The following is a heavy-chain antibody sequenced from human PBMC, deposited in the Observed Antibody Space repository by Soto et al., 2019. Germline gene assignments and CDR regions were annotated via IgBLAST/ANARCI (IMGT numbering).Heavy chain of an antibody. D-gene: IGHD2-15*01. V-gene: IGHV3-21*01. CDR3: ARDRGYCSGGSCYPNDY. CDR2: ISSSSSYI. CDR1: GFTFSSYS. J-gene: IGHJ4*02. Sequence: GGSLRLSCAASGFTFSSYSMNWVRQAPGKGLEWVSSISSSSSYIYYADSVKGRFTISRDNAKNSLYLQMNSLRAEDTAVYYCARDRGYCSGGSCYPNDYWGQGTLVTVSS.